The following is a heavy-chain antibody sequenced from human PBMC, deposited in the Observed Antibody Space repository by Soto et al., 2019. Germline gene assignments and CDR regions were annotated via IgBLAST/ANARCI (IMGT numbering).Heavy chain of an antibody. J-gene: IGHJ4*02. CDR2: IYSGGNT. D-gene: IGHD1-26*01. V-gene: IGHV3-NL1*01. CDR1: GFTFSSYG. Sequence: QPGGSLRLSCAASGFTFSSYGMHWVRQAPGKGLEWVAVIYSGGNTYYADSVKGRFTISRDTSKNTLHLQMNSLRAEDTAVYYCARASGSRLFDYWGQGALVTVSS. CDR3: ARASGSRLFDY.